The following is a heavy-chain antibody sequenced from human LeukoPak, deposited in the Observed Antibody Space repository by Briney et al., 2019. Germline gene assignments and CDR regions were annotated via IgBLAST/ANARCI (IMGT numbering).Heavy chain of an antibody. D-gene: IGHD6-6*01. Sequence: GGSLRLSCAASGFTFSGFWMHWVRQAPGKGLVWVSCISFDGSDATYADSVKGRFTISRDNAKKSLYLQMNSLRVEDTAVYYCSGEDTEYSSSGLGVWGKGTTVTV. CDR3: SGEDTEYSSSGLGV. CDR2: ISFDGSDA. V-gene: IGHV3-74*01. J-gene: IGHJ6*03. CDR1: GFTFSGFW.